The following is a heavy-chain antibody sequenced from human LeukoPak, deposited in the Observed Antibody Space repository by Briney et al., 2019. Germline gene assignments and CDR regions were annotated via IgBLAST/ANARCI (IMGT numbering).Heavy chain of an antibody. Sequence: GGSLRLSCAASGFTFSNHGMHWVRQAPGKGLEWVANIWYDGSQEYYADTVKGRFTISRDISKNTLYLQTNSLRAEDTAVYYCARDLAAARLDFRGQGTLVTVSS. V-gene: IGHV3-33*01. J-gene: IGHJ4*02. CDR2: IWYDGSQE. D-gene: IGHD6-6*01. CDR1: GFTFSNHG. CDR3: ARDLAAARLDF.